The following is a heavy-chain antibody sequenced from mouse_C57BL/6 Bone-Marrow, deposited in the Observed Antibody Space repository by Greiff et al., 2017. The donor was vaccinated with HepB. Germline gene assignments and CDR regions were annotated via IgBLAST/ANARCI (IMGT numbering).Heavy chain of an antibody. V-gene: IGHV1-81*01. CDR1: GYTFTSYG. J-gene: IGHJ1*03. D-gene: IGHD2-3*01. CDR2: IYPRSGTT. CDR3: AREAGGRLLDWYFDV. Sequence: VQLVESGAELARPGASVKLSCKASGYTFTSYGISWVKQRTGQGLEWTGEIYPRSGTTYYNEKFKGKATLTADKSSSTAYMELSSLTSEDSAVYFGAREAGGRLLDWYFDVWGTGTTVTVAS.